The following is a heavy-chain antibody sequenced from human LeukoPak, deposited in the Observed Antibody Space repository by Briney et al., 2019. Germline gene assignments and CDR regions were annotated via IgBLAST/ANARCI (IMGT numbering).Heavy chain of an antibody. Sequence: GGSLRLSCAASGFTFSSYAMHWARQAPGKGLEWVAVISYDGSNKYYADSVKGRFTISRDNSKNTLYLQMNSLRAEDTAVYYCARERHNQVAGTPRIYYYYGMDVWGQGTTVTVSS. V-gene: IGHV3-30-3*01. CDR1: GFTFSSYA. D-gene: IGHD6-19*01. CDR3: ARERHNQVAGTPRIYYYYGMDV. CDR2: ISYDGSNK. J-gene: IGHJ6*02.